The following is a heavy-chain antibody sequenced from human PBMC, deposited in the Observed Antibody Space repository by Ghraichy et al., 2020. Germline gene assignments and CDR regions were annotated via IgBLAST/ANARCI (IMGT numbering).Heavy chain of an antibody. CDR3: AKDRIPRSYDILTGRYYYYGMDV. J-gene: IGHJ6*02. D-gene: IGHD3-9*01. V-gene: IGHV3-33*06. Sequence: GGSLRLSCAASGFTFSSYGMHWVRQAPGKGLEWVAVIWYDGSNKYYADSVKGRFTISRDNSKNTLYLQMNSLRAEDTAVYYCAKDRIPRSYDILTGRYYYYGMDVWGQGTTVTVSS. CDR2: IWYDGSNK. CDR1: GFTFSSYG.